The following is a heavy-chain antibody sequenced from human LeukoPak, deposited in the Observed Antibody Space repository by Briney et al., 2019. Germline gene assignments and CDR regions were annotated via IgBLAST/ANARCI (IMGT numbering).Heavy chain of an antibody. CDR1: GGSINSYY. D-gene: IGHD2/OR15-2a*01. V-gene: IGHV4-59*08. CDR3: ARYGTFGEYDY. Sequence: PSETLSLTCTVSGGSINSYYWSWIRQPPGEGLEWIGFIYYTGSTSYNPFLKSRVTISVDTSKNQFSLKLSFVTAADTAVYYCARYGTFGEYDYWGQGTLDTVSS. J-gene: IGHJ4*02. CDR2: IYYTGST.